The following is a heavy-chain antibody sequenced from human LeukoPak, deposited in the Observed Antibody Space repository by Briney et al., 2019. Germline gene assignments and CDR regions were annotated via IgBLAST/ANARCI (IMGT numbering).Heavy chain of an antibody. J-gene: IGHJ5*02. V-gene: IGHV4-39*07. D-gene: IGHD6-13*01. CDR2: IYYSGST. CDR1: GGSISSSSYY. Sequence: SETLSLTCTVSGGSISSSSYYWGWIRQPPGKGLEWIGSIYYSGSTYYNPSLKSRVTISVDTSKNQFSLKLSSVTAADTAVYYCARDSGSWLNWFDPWGQGTLVTVSS. CDR3: ARDSGSWLNWFDP.